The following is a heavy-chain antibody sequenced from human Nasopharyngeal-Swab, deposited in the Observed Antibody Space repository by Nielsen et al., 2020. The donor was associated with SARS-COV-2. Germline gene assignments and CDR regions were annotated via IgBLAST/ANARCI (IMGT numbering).Heavy chain of an antibody. CDR3: AKGHSSSWPDYYYGMDV. D-gene: IGHD6-13*01. CDR1: GFTFSNAW. Sequence: GESLKISCAAPGFTFSNAWMSWVRQAPGKGLEWVSAISGSGGSTYYADSVKGRFTISRDNSKNTLYLQMNSLRAEDTAVYYCAKGHSSSWPDYYYGMDVWGQGTTVTVSS. J-gene: IGHJ6*02. CDR2: ISGSGGST. V-gene: IGHV3-23*01.